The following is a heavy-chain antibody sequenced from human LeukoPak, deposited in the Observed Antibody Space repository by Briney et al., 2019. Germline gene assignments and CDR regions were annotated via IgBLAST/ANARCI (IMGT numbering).Heavy chain of an antibody. CDR3: ANLNAPYWGNFDY. V-gene: IGHV3-23*01. Sequence: PAGGSLRLSCVVSGFTFSNYAMSWVRQAPGQGLDWVSAISDSGVTAYYADSVKGRFTISRDNSKSTLYLQMNSLRAEDTAVFYCANLNAPYWGNFDYWGRGTLVTVSS. D-gene: IGHD7-27*01. CDR2: ISDSGVTA. CDR1: GFTFSNYA. J-gene: IGHJ4*02.